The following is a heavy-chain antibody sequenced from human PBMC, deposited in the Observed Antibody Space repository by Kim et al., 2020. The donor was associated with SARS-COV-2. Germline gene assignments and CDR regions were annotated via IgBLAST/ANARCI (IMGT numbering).Heavy chain of an antibody. D-gene: IGHD3-16*01. J-gene: IGHJ6*02. CDR1: GGSISSSSYY. CDR2: IYYSGST. CDR3: AREGDYYYAMDV. V-gene: IGHV4-39*02. Sequence: SETLSLTCTVSGGSISSSSYYWAWIRQPPGKGLGWIGSIYYSGSTSYNPSLKSRVTISVDTSKNQFSLKLSSVTAADTAVYYCAREGDYYYAMDVWGQGTTVTASS.